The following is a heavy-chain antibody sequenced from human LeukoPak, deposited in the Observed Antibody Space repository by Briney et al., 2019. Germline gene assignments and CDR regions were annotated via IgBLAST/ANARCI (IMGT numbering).Heavy chain of an antibody. CDR2: ISWNSGSI. Sequence: PGGSLRLSCAASGFTFDDYAMHWVRQAPGKGLEWVSGISWNSGSIGYADSVKGRFTISRDNAKNTLYLQMSSLRAEDTAVYFCVRDGDDFNFDYWGQGSLVTVSS. CDR3: VRDGDDFNFDY. J-gene: IGHJ4*02. CDR1: GFTFDDYA. V-gene: IGHV3-9*01. D-gene: IGHD5-24*01.